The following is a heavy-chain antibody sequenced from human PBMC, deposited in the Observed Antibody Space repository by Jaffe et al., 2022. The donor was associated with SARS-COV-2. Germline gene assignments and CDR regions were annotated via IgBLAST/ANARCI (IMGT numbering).Heavy chain of an antibody. Sequence: QITLKESGPTLVKPTQTLTLTCTFSGFSLSTSGVGVGWIRQPPGKALEWLALIYWDGDKRYSPSLKSRLTITGDTSRNQVVLTITNMDPVDTATYYCAHSGARPPPLFDFWSTSYPNWFDPWGQGTLVTVSS. CDR2: IYWDGDK. CDR3: AHSGARPPPLFDFWSTSYPNWFDP. V-gene: IGHV2-5*02. J-gene: IGHJ5*02. CDR1: GFSLSTSGVG. D-gene: IGHD3-3*01.